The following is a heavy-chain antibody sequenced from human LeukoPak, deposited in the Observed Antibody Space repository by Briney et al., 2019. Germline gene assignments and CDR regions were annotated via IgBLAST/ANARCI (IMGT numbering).Heavy chain of an antibody. CDR3: AREDHSGNYDY. D-gene: IGHD1-26*01. CDR1: GYSISSYH. V-gene: IGHV4-4*07. Sequence: PSETLSLTCTVSGYSISSYHWSWIRQPAGKGLEWIGRIYTSGSTNYNPSLKSRVTMSVDTSKNQFSLKLSSVTAADTAVYYCAREDHSGNYDYWGQGTLVAVSS. CDR2: IYTSGST. J-gene: IGHJ4*02.